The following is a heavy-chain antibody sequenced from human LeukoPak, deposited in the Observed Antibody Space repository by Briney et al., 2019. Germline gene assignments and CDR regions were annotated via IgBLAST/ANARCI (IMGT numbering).Heavy chain of an antibody. CDR1: GYTFTSYD. J-gene: IGHJ4*02. CDR2: MNPNSDNT. D-gene: IGHD3-3*01. V-gene: IGHV1-8*03. CDR3: ARGDYDFWSGYYTFDY. Sequence: ASVKVSCKASGYTFTSYDINWVRQATGQGLEWMGWMNPNSDNTGYAQKFQGRVTITRNTSISTAYMELSSLRSEDTAVYYCARGDYDFWSGYYTFDYWGQGTLVTVSS.